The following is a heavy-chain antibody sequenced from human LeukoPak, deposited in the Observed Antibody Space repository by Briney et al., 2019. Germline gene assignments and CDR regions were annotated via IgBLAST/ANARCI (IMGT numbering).Heavy chain of an antibody. Sequence: GGSLRLSCAASGFTFRSYAMSGVRQAPGKGREGVSAISGSGGSTYYADSVKGRLTISRDNSKNRLDLQMNSLRAEDTAVYYCAKGPIVVVITTSFDYWGQGTLVTVSS. CDR3: AKGPIVVVITTSFDY. CDR2: ISGSGGST. J-gene: IGHJ4*02. D-gene: IGHD3-22*01. V-gene: IGHV3-23*01. CDR1: GFTFRSYA.